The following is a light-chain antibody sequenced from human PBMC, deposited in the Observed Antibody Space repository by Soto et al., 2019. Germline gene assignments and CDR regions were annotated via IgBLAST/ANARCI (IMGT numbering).Light chain of an antibody. Sequence: EIVMTQSPATLSVSPGERATLSCRASQSVSSNLAWYQQKPGQAPRLLIYGAATRTTGIPARFSGSGSGTEFTLTITSLQSEDFAVYYCQHYNNWLPYTFGQGTKLEIK. CDR3: QHYNNWLPYT. J-gene: IGKJ2*01. CDR2: GAA. V-gene: IGKV3-15*01. CDR1: QSVSSN.